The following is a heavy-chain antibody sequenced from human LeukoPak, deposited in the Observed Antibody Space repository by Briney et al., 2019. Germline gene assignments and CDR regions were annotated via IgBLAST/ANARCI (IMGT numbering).Heavy chain of an antibody. CDR1: GFTVSSNY. D-gene: IGHD1-26*01. J-gene: IGHJ4*02. Sequence: GGSLRLSCAASGFTVSSNYMSWVRQAPGKGLEWVSVIYSGGSTYYADSVKGRFTISRDNSKSTLYIQMGSLRAEDMAVYYCARDQWELRAFDYWGQGTLVTVSS. CDR2: IYSGGST. CDR3: ARDQWELRAFDY. V-gene: IGHV3-53*05.